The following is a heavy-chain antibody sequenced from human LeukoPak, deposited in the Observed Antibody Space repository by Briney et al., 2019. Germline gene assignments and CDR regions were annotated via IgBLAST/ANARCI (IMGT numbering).Heavy chain of an antibody. CDR1: GYTFTSYV. CDR3: ARAYKTYSSWYIDY. V-gene: IGHV1-18*01. Sequence: ASVKVSCKASGYTFTSYVITWVRQAPGQGLEWMGWISPYNGNTNYAQKLQGRVTMTTDTSTSTAYMELRSLRSDDTAVYYCARAYKTYSSWYIDYWGQGTLVTVSS. J-gene: IGHJ4*02. CDR2: ISPYNGNT. D-gene: IGHD6-13*01.